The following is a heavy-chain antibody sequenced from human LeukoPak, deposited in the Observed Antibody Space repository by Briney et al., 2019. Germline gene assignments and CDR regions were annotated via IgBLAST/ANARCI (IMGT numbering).Heavy chain of an antibody. CDR1: GFTFSDYY. CDR3: ARASLMVYAPNDY. J-gene: IGHJ4*02. CDR2: ISSSGSTI. Sequence: GGSLRLSCAASGFTFSDYYMSWIRQAPGKGLEWVSYISSSGSTIYYADSVKGRFTISRDNAKNSLYLHMNSLRAEDTAVYYCARASLMVYAPNDYWGQGTLVTVSS. D-gene: IGHD2-8*01. V-gene: IGHV3-11*01.